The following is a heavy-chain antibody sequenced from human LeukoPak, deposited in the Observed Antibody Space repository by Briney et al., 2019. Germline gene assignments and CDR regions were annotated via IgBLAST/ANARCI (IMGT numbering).Heavy chain of an antibody. Sequence: PSETLSLTCTVSGGSISSYYWSWIRQPPGKGLEWIGYIYYSGSTNYNPSLKSRVTISVDTSKNQFSLKLRSVTAADTAVYYCARVGCSGGNCYSIHWFDPWGQGTLVTVSS. D-gene: IGHD2-15*01. CDR2: IYYSGST. V-gene: IGHV4-59*01. CDR1: GGSISSYY. CDR3: ARVGCSGGNCYSIHWFDP. J-gene: IGHJ5*02.